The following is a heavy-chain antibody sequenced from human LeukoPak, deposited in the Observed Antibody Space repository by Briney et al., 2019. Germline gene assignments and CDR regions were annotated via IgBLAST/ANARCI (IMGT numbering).Heavy chain of an antibody. Sequence: GGSLRLFCAASEVSFSNFAMKWVRLARGKGLEWVSYICGSGGITNYADSVNGRVTISRDNSMNTLYLHINRLRVEDTVTNFCAKRSSEGYHYYYYHIDAWGKGTTVTVSS. J-gene: IGHJ6*03. V-gene: IGHV3-23*01. CDR3: AKRSSEGYHYYYYHIDA. CDR1: EVSFSNFA. CDR2: ICGSGGIT. D-gene: IGHD6-19*01.